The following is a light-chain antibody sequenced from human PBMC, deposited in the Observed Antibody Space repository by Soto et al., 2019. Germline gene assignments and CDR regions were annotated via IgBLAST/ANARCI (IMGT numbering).Light chain of an antibody. J-gene: IGKJ5*01. V-gene: IGKV3-11*01. CDR2: DAY. CDR1: QSVSSN. CDR3: KQRHMWPIT. Sequence: EIVLTQSPATLSLSPGEGATLSCRASQSVSSNLAWYQQKPGQAPRLLIYDAYNRATGIQPRFSGSGSGTDFTLTIRSLEPEDSAVYYCKQRHMWPITFGQGTRLEIK.